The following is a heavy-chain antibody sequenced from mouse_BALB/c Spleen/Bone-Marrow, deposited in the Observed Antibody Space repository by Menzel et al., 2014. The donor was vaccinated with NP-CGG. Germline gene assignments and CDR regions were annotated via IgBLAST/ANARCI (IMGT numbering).Heavy chain of an antibody. Sequence: QVQLQQSGAELARPGASVKMSCRASGYTFTTYTMHWVKQRPGQGLEWIGYINPSSGYTYYNQKFKDKATLTADKSSSAAYLQLSSLTSEDSAVYYCVRVYGNYDAMDYCGQGTSVTVSS. J-gene: IGHJ4*01. CDR1: GYTFTTYT. V-gene: IGHV1-4*01. CDR2: INPSSGYT. CDR3: VRVYGNYDAMDY. D-gene: IGHD2-1*01.